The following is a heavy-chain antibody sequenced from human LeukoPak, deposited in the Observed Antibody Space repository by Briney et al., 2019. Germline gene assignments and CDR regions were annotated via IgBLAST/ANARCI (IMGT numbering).Heavy chain of an antibody. D-gene: IGHD3-9*01. CDR3: AHTAQREYDILTGEVFAFDI. CDR2: IYWNDDK. V-gene: IGHV2-5*01. Sequence: SGPTLVKPTQTLTLTCTFSGFSLSTSGVGVVWIRQPPGKALEWLALIYWNDDKRYSPSLKSRLTITKDTSKNQVVLTMTNMDPVDTATYYCAHTAQREYDILTGEVFAFDIWGQGTMVTVSS. CDR1: GFSLSTSGVG. J-gene: IGHJ3*02.